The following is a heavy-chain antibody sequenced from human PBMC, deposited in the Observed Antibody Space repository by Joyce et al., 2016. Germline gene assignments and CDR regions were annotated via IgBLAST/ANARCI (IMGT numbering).Heavy chain of an antibody. V-gene: IGHV1-2*02. CDR2: INPNSGGT. Sequence: QVQLVQSGAEVKKPGASVTVSCKASGYTFTGRYMHWVRQAPGQGLEWMGWINPNSGGTNYAQKFQGRVTMTTDTSMSTAHMELSWLRSDDTAVYYCARDDAAMAVPPSGDGAFDIWGQGTMVTVSS. CDR3: ARDDAAMAVPPSGDGAFDI. D-gene: IGHD5-18*01. CDR1: GYTFTGRY. J-gene: IGHJ3*02.